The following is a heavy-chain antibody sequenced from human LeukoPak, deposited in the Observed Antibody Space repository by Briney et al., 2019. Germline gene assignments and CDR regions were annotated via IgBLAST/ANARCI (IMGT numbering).Heavy chain of an antibody. CDR1: GGSISSGDYY. Sequence: SETLSLTCTVSGGSISSGDYYWRWIRQPPGKGLEWIEYIYYSGSTYYNPSLKSRVTISVDTSKNQFSLKLSSVTAADTAVYYCARGLYYYEGDWGQGTLVTVSS. CDR3: ARGLYYYEGD. V-gene: IGHV4-30-4*08. D-gene: IGHD3-22*01. J-gene: IGHJ4*02. CDR2: IYYSGST.